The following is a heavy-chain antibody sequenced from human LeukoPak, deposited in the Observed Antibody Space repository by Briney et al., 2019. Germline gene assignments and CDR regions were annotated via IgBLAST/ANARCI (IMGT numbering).Heavy chain of an antibody. CDR2: IYPGDSDT. Sequence: GESLKISCKGSGYSFTNYWIGWVRQMPGKGLEWMGIIYPGDSDTRYSPSFQGQVTISADKSISTAYLQWSSLKASDTAMYYCARSYYYGPGSYYWVNYWGQGTLVTVSS. CDR3: ARSYYYGPGSYYWVNY. CDR1: GYSFTNYW. V-gene: IGHV5-51*01. D-gene: IGHD3-10*01. J-gene: IGHJ4*02.